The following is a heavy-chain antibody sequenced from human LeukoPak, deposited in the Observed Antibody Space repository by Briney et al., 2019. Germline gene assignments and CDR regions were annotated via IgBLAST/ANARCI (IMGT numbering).Heavy chain of an antibody. CDR2: IYTSGST. CDR1: GGSISSGSYY. CDR3: ARAGGYCSSTSCQNWFDP. V-gene: IGHV4-61*02. D-gene: IGHD2-2*01. J-gene: IGHJ5*02. Sequence: SQTLSLTCTVSGGSISSGSYYWSWIRQPAGQGLEWIGRIYTSGSTNYNPSLKSRVTISVDTSKNQFSLKLSSVTAADTAVYYCARAGGYCSSTSCQNWFDPWGQGTLVTVSS.